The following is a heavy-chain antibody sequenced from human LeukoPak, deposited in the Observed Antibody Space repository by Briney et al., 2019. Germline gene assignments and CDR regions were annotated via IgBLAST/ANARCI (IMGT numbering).Heavy chain of an antibody. D-gene: IGHD6-19*01. CDR1: GFTFSSYA. CDR2: ISSNGGST. CDR3: ARDLGAVAGTNDY. J-gene: IGHJ4*02. V-gene: IGHV3-64*01. Sequence: GGSLRLSCAASGFTFSSYAMHWVRQAPGKGLEYASAISSNGGSTYYANSVKGRFTISRDNSKNTLYLQMGSLRAEDMAVYYCARDLGAVAGTNDYWGQGTLVTVSS.